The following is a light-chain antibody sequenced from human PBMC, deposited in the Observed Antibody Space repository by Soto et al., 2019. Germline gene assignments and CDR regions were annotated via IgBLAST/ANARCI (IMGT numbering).Light chain of an antibody. CDR2: EVS. CDR1: DSDIGSYNL. J-gene: IGLJ1*01. V-gene: IGLV2-23*02. Sequence: QPALTQPASVSGSPGQSITISCTGSDSDIGSYNLVSWYQQYPGKASKTMIYEVSKRPSGASSRFSGSKSTNTAFLTISGLQPEDEADYYCSSYAGSTTYVFGTGTKLTVL. CDR3: SSYAGSTTYV.